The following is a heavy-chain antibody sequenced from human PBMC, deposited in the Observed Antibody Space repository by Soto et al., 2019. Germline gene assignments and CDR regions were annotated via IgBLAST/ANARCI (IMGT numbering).Heavy chain of an antibody. CDR1: GYTFTSYY. CDR3: ARQLGYCSGGSCFYGRDV. J-gene: IGHJ6*02. Sequence: ASVKVSCKASGYTFTSYYMHWVRQAPGQGLEWMGIINPIGGSTSYAQKFQGRGTMTRDTSPSTVDMELSSLRSEDTALYYSARQLGYCSGGSCFYGRDVWGQGTTVPVSS. CDR2: INPIGGST. V-gene: IGHV1-46*01. D-gene: IGHD2-15*01.